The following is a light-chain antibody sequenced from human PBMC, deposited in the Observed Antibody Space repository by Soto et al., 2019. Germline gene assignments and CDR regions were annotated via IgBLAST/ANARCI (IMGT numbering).Light chain of an antibody. CDR2: AAS. CDR3: QQYGSSGT. V-gene: IGKV3-20*01. Sequence: THSHGTLSLSPGATATPSCRASQSVSSSHLAWYQHKPGQAPRLLIYAASSRATGSPDRFSGSGSGTDFTLTISRLEPEDFAVYYCQQYGSSGTFGQGTMV. J-gene: IGKJ1*01. CDR1: QSVSSSH.